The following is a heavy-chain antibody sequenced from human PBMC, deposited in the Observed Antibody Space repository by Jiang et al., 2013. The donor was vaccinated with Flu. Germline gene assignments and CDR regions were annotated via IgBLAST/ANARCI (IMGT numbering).Heavy chain of an antibody. CDR1: GDSISSSSYY. V-gene: IGHV4-39*01. CDR2: IYYSGST. D-gene: IGHD4-23*01. CDR3: ARQGDSTVVSRILDY. J-gene: IGHJ4*02. Sequence: LLKPSETLSLTCTVSGDSISSSSYYWGWIRQPPGKGLEWIGSIYYSGSTYYNPSLKSRVTISVDTSKNXFSLKLSSVTAADTAVYYCARQGDSTVVSRILDYWGQGTLVTVSS.